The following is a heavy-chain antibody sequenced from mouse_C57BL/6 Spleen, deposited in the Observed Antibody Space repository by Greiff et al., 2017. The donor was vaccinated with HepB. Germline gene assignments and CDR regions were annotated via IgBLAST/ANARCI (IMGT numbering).Heavy chain of an antibody. CDR1: GYTFTDYY. CDR2: INPNNGGT. J-gene: IGHJ4*01. V-gene: IGHV1-26*01. CDR3: ARDHSYAMDY. Sequence: VQLQQSGPELVKPGASVKISCKASGYTFTDYYMNWVKQSHGKSLEWIGDINPNNGGTSYNQKFKGKATLTVDKSSSTAYMELRSLTSEDSADYYCARDHSYAMDYWGQGTSVTVSS.